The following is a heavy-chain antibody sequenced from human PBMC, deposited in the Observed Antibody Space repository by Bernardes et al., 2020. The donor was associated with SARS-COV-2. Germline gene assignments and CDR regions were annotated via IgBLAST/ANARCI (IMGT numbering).Heavy chain of an antibody. D-gene: IGHD1-1*01. CDR2: FDPEDGET. CDR3: ATTGTPIRHAYYYYGMDV. CDR1: GYTLTELS. J-gene: IGHJ6*02. Sequence: ASVKVSCKVSGYTLTELSMHWVRQAPGKGLEWMGGFDPEDGETIYAQKFQGRVTMTEDTSTDTAYMELSSLRSEDTAVYYCATTGTPIRHAYYYYGMDVWGQGTTVTGS. V-gene: IGHV1-24*01.